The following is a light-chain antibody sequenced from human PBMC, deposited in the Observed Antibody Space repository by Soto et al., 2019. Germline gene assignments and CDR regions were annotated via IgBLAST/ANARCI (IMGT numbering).Light chain of an antibody. CDR1: QGISYW. CDR3: QQGYNFPRT. Sequence: IQMTQSPPSVSASVGDKVTISCRASQGISYWLAWYQQKPGKAPNILIYAASSLQSGVPSRFRATASGTEFTLTISSLQPEDFATYFCQQGYNFPRTFGGGTKVEIK. J-gene: IGKJ4*01. V-gene: IGKV1-12*01. CDR2: AAS.